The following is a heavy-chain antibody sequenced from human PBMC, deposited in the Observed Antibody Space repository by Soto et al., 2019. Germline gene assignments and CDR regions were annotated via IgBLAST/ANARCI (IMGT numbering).Heavy chain of an antibody. CDR3: AKTYAWHDLAYSRNFDL. D-gene: IGHD1-1*01. CDR1: GFTFKHFW. Sequence: VESGGDLVQPGGSLRLSCVASGFTFKHFWMNWVRQAPGKGLEWVAHINQDGTEENYVDSVKGRFIISRDNLKNSVFLQMDSVRADDTAVYYCAKTYAWHDLAYSRNFDLWGRCTLVVV. V-gene: IGHV3-7*03. CDR2: INQDGTEE. J-gene: IGHJ2*01.